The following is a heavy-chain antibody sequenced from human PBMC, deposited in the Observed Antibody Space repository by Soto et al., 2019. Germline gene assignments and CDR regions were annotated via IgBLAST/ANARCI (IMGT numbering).Heavy chain of an antibody. V-gene: IGHV1-46*03. Sequence: QVHLVQSGAEVKKPGASVKLSCKASGYTFTSNYLYWVRQAPGQGLEWMGMINPSHSTTTYARNFQGRVTMTRDTSTSTIYMEVTRLRSEDTAVYYCARGSSSLLGYLDLWGRGTLITVSS. CDR2: INPSHSTT. CDR3: ARGSSSLLGYLDL. D-gene: IGHD6-13*01. J-gene: IGHJ2*01. CDR1: GYTFTSNY.